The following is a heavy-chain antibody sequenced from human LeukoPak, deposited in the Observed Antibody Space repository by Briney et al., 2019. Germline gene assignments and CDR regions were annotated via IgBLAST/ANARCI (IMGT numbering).Heavy chain of an antibody. V-gene: IGHV3-53*01. J-gene: IGHJ1*01. D-gene: IGHD1-26*01. CDR3: ARDQRVGATRYFQH. CDR2: IYSGGST. Sequence: PVGSLRLSCAASGFTVSSNYMSWVRQAPGHGLEWVSVIYSGGSTYYADSVKGRFTISRDNSKNTLYLQMNSLRAEDTAVYYCARDQRVGATRYFQHWGQGTLVTVSS. CDR1: GFTVSSNY.